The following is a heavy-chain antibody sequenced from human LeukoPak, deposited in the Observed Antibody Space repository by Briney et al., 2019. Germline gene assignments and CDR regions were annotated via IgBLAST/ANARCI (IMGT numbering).Heavy chain of an antibody. CDR1: GFTFSSSA. D-gene: IGHD1-26*01. J-gene: IGHJ4*02. CDR2: ITASGATT. CDR3: AKNLKEPDY. V-gene: IGHV3-23*01. Sequence: GGSLRLSCAASGFTFSSSAMTWVRQAPGKGLEWVSVITASGATTYYADSVKGRFTISRDNSKNTLYLQTDSLRDEDTAVYYCAKNLKEPDYWGQGTLVTVSS.